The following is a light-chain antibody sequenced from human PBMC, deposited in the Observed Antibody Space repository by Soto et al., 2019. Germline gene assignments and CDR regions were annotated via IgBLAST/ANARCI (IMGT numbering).Light chain of an antibody. J-gene: IGKJ1*01. V-gene: IGKV1-5*03. CDR3: QQYNSYSRT. CDR2: KAS. CDR1: QSISSW. Sequence: DIQRTQSASTLSASVGDRVTITCRASQSISSWLAWYQRKPGKAPKLLIDKASSLERGVPSRFSGSGSRTEFTLTINSLQPDDFATYYCQQYNSYSRTFGQGTKVEIK.